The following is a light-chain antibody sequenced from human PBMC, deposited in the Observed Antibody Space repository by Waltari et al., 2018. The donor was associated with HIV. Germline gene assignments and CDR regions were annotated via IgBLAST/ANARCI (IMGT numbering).Light chain of an antibody. CDR2: DAS. V-gene: IGKV3-15*01. CDR3: QQYINWPPYT. Sequence: DIVMTQSPATLSVSPGERATLSCRASQSISNNLAWYQQKPGQAPRLLMYDASTRATRVPARFSGSGSGTEFTLTISSLQSEDFAVYYCQQYINWPPYTFGQGTKLEIK. J-gene: IGKJ2*01. CDR1: QSISNN.